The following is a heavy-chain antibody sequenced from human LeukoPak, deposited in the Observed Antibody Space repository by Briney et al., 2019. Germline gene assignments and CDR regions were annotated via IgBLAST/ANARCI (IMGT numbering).Heavy chain of an antibody. CDR3: ARDLPEGWFDP. J-gene: IGHJ5*02. V-gene: IGHV3-7*01. CDR1: GFTFSNYW. Sequence: PGGSLRLSCAASGFTFSNYWMSWVRQAPGKGLEWVANIKQDGSEKYYVDSVKGRFTISRDNAKNSLYLQMNSLRAEDTAVYYCARDLPEGWFDPWGQGTLVTVS. CDR2: IKQDGSEK.